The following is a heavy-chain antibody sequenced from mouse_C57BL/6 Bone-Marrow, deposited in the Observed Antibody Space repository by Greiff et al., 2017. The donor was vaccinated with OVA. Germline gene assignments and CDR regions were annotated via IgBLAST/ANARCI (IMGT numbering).Heavy chain of an antibody. CDR1: GFTFSSYA. D-gene: IGHD4-1*01. Sequence: EVMLVESGEGLVKPGGSLKLSCAASGFTFSSYAMSWVRQTPEQRLEWVAYISSGGGYIYYAATVQGRFTISRDNARNTLYLQISSLKSEDTAMYYCTRGLGPYWYFDVWGTGTTVTVSS. V-gene: IGHV5-9-1*02. J-gene: IGHJ1*03. CDR3: TRGLGPYWYFDV. CDR2: ISSGGGYI.